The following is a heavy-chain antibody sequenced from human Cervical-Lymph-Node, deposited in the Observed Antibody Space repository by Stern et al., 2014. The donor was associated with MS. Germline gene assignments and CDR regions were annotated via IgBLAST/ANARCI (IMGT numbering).Heavy chain of an antibody. V-gene: IGHV5-51*01. Sequence: VQLVESGPEVKRPGETLKISCPASGYTFTSYWIGWVRQMPGNGLKWIRIIFPGGSDIRYSPSFQGQVTISADKPSSTAYLQWNNLKASDTAIYYCARQRYFDYWGQGTLVTVSS. CDR2: IFPGGSDI. CDR1: GYTFTSYW. CDR3: ARQRYFDY. J-gene: IGHJ4*02.